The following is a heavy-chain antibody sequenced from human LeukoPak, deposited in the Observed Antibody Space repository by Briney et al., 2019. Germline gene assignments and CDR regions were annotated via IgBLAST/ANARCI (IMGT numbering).Heavy chain of an antibody. D-gene: IGHD5-18*01. CDR3: ARVPDSYGQRGFDY. V-gene: IGHV3-74*01. J-gene: IGHJ4*02. Sequence: GGSLRLPCAASGFTFSSYWMHWVRQAPGKGLVWVSRINSDGSSTSYADSVKGRFTISRDNAKNTLYLQMNSLRAEDTAVYYCARVPDSYGQRGFDYWGQGTLVTVSS. CDR1: GFTFSSYW. CDR2: INSDGSST.